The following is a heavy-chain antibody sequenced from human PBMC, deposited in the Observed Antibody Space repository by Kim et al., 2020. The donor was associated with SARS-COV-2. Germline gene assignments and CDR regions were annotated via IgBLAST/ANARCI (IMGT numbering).Heavy chain of an antibody. CDR2: IKSKTDGGTI. J-gene: IGHJ1*01. CDR3: NTDFAGGF. V-gene: IGHV3-15*01. CDR1: GFTFSDAW. D-gene: IGHD3-16*01. Sequence: GGSLRLSCAASGFTFSDAWMSWVRQAPGQGLEWVGRIKSKTDGGTIDYAAPVKGRFTISRDASKTTVYLQLNSLKTEDTAVYYCNTDFAGGFWGQGTLGT.